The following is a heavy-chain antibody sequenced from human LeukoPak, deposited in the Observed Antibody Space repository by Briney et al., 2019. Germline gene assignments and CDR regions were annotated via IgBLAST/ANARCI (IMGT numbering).Heavy chain of an antibody. Sequence: APVKVSCKASGYTFTTCGISWVRQAPGQGLEWMGWISAYNGNTNYAQKLQGRVTMTTDTSTSTAYMELRSLRSDDTAVYYCARIYSYGNGVYYFDYWGQGTLVTVSS. CDR3: ARIYSYGNGVYYFDY. J-gene: IGHJ4*02. D-gene: IGHD5-18*01. V-gene: IGHV1-18*04. CDR1: GYTFTTCG. CDR2: ISAYNGNT.